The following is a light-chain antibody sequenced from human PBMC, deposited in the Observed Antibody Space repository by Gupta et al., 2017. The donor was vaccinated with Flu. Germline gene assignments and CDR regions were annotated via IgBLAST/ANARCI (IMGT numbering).Light chain of an antibody. CDR3: QQYNSFSWT. V-gene: IGKV1-5*03. Sequence: DIRMTQSPSTLSASVGDRVTITCRASQSINTWVAWYQHKPGKAPNLLIYKASILESGVPSRFSGSGSGTEFTLTISSLQPDDFATYYCQQYNSFSWTFGQGTKVDIK. CDR2: KAS. J-gene: IGKJ1*01. CDR1: QSINTW.